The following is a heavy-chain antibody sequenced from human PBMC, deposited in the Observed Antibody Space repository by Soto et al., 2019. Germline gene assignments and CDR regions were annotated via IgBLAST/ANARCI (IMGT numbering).Heavy chain of an antibody. J-gene: IGHJ4*02. CDR3: AKGSASARPYYFDF. CDR1: GFTFNNYV. Sequence: GGSLRLSCAASGFTFNNYVMSWVRQAPGKGLEWVSALTSSSDSTYYADSVKGRFTTSRDNSKNTLYLQMSSLRAEDTAVYYCAKGSASARPYYFDFWGQGILVTVSS. CDR2: LTSSSDST. D-gene: IGHD6-6*01. V-gene: IGHV3-23*01.